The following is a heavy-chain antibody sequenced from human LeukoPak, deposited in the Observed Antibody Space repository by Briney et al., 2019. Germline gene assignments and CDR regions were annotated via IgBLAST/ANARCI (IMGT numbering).Heavy chain of an antibody. J-gene: IGHJ4*02. CDR2: IIPILGIA. D-gene: IGHD1-7*01. CDR1: GYTFTSYT. CDR3: ARPRITGTYSRDYFDY. V-gene: IGHV1-69*02. Sequence: GASVKVSCKASGYTFTSYTISWVRQAPGQGLEWMGRIIPILGIANYAQKFQGRVTITADKSTSTAYMELSSLRSEDTAVYYCARPRITGTYSRDYFDYWGQGTLVTVSS.